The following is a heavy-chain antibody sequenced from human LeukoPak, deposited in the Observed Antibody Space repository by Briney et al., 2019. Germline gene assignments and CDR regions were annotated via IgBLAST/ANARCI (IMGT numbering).Heavy chain of an antibody. CDR2: IKKTGSET. V-gene: IGHV3-7*03. CDR1: GFTFSHFW. Sequence: TGGSLRLSCAASGFTFSHFWMSWVRQAPGKGLEWVAYIKKTGSETYYVDSVKGRFTISRDNSKDTLYLQMNSLRAEDTAVYYCARNENSGWGYFGYWGQGTLVTVSS. D-gene: IGHD5-12*01. J-gene: IGHJ4*02. CDR3: ARNENSGWGYFGY.